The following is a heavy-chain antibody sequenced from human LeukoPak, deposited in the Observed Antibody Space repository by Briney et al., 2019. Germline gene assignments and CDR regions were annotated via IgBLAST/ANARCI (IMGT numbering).Heavy chain of an antibody. D-gene: IGHD6-19*01. CDR1: GFNFRDHW. Sequence: GGSLRLSCEASGFNFRDHWMDWVRQAPGKGLEWVGHIKTDGSETYYLDSLRGRFSISRDNTNNALYLQMNSLRVEDTAVYYCVKNNGWFHLAQWGQGTPVTVSS. CDR2: IKTDGSET. V-gene: IGHV3-7*03. J-gene: IGHJ4*02. CDR3: VKNNGWFHLAQ.